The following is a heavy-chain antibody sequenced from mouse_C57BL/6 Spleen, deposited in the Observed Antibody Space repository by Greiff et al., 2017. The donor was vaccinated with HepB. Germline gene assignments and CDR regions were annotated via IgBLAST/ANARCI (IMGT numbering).Heavy chain of an antibody. CDR3: TRGGLRGRFAY. J-gene: IGHJ3*01. V-gene: IGHV1-15*01. D-gene: IGHD2-2*01. CDR1: GYTFTDYE. CDR2: IDPETGGT. Sequence: QVQLQQSGAELVRPGASVTLSCKASGYTFTDYEMHWVKQTPVHGLEWIGAIDPETGGTAYNQKFKGKAILTADKSSSTAYMELRSLTSEDSAVYYCTRGGLRGRFAYWGQGTLVTVSA.